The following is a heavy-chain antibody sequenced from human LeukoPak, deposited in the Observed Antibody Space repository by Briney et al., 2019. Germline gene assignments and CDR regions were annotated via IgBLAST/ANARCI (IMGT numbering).Heavy chain of an antibody. J-gene: IGHJ4*02. Sequence: PGGSLRLSCAASGFTFDDYAMHWVRHAPGKGLEWVSLISGDGGSTYYADSVKGRFTISRDNSKNSLYLQMNSLRTEDTAFYYCAKDIGERGYSVHWGQGTLVTVSS. CDR3: AKDIGERGYSVH. CDR1: GFTFDDYA. D-gene: IGHD5/OR15-5a*01. V-gene: IGHV3-43*02. CDR2: ISGDGGST.